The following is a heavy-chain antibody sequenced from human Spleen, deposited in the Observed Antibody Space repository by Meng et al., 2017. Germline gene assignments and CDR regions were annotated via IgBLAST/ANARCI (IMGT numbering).Heavy chain of an antibody. J-gene: IGHJ4*02. CDR3: ARGNSGYLDH. Sequence: GQLKQSAPGLVKPSQTLSPTCAISGDSVSSNSAAWNWIRQSPSRGLEWLGRTYYRSKWYSSYAVSVKSRITINPDTSKNQFSLQLISVTPEDAAIYFCARGNSGYLDHWGQGILVTVSS. D-gene: IGHD3-9*01. V-gene: IGHV6-1*01. CDR2: TYYRSKWYS. CDR1: GDSVSSNSAA.